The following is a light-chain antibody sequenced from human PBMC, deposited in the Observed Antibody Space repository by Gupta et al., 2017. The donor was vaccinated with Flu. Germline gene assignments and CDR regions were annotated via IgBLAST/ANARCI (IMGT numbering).Light chain of an antibody. CDR3: QQYENAPIT. J-gene: IGKJ3*01. CDR1: QSISSN. CDR2: GAS. V-gene: IGKV3-15*01. Sequence: DIVMTQSPASLSASPGDRATLSCRASQSISSNLAWYQQKPGQAPRLLIYGASTRETGIPARFSGSGSGTDFTLTISRLRSEDFASYDCQQYENAPITFGPGTKV.